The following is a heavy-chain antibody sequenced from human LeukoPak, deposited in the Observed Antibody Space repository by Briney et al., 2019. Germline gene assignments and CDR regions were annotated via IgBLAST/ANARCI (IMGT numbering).Heavy chain of an antibody. CDR2: MNPNSGNT. J-gene: IGHJ6*03. V-gene: IGHV1-8*03. CDR1: GYTFTSYD. Sequence: ASVKVSCKASGYTFTSYDINWVRQATGQGLEWMGWMNPNSGNTGYAQKFQGRVTITRNTSISTAYMELSSLGSEDTAVYYCARGATMVRGVIAHYYYYYMDVWGKGTTVTVSS. D-gene: IGHD3-10*01. CDR3: ARGATMVRGVIAHYYYYYMDV.